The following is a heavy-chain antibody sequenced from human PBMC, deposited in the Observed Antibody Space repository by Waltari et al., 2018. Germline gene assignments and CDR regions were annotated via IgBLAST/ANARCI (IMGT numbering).Heavy chain of an antibody. Sequence: QVQLQESGPGLVKPSQTLSLTCTVSGGPIDSGSYHWTWIRQPAGKGLEWIGRIYTSGSTNYNPSLKSRVTISVDTSKNQFSLNLSSVTAADTAVYYCARGPLLSKVDYWGQGTLVTVSS. CDR2: IYTSGST. CDR3: ARGPLLSKVDY. J-gene: IGHJ4*02. CDR1: GGPIDSGSYH. V-gene: IGHV4-61*02. D-gene: IGHD1-26*01.